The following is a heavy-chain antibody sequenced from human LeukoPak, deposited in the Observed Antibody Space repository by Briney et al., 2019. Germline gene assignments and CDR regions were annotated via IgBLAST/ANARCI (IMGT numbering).Heavy chain of an antibody. Sequence: PSGTLSLTCAVSGGSISSSNWWSWVRQPPGKGLEGIGEIYHSGSTNYNPSLRSRVTISVDKSKNQFSLKLSSVTAAAAAVYYCARVGIQLGAAFDSWGQGTMVTVSS. D-gene: IGHD5-18*01. CDR1: GGSISSSNW. CDR3: ARVGIQLGAAFDS. CDR2: IYHSGST. V-gene: IGHV4-4*02. J-gene: IGHJ3*02.